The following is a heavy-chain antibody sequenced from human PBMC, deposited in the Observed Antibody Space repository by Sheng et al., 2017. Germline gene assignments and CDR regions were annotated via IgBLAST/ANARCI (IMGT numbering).Heavy chain of an antibody. CDR3: ARAQADGYNQIDF. CDR1: GFTFSSYA. V-gene: IGHV3-30*04. CDR2: ISYDGSET. D-gene: IGHD5-12*01. Sequence: QVQLVESGGGVVQPGRSLRLSCAASGFTFSSYAMHWVRQAPGKGLECVGVISYDGSETYYADSVKGRFSISRDSSENTVFLQLSSLRPDDTAVYYCARAQADGYNQIDFWGQGTLVTVSS. J-gene: IGHJ4*02.